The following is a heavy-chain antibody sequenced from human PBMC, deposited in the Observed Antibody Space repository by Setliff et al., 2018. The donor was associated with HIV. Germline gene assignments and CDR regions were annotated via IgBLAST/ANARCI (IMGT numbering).Heavy chain of an antibody. CDR1: GGSISSNNW. Sequence: SETLSLTCAVSGGSISSNNWWSWVRQPPGKGLEWIGEIYHGGSTNYNSSLKSRVTISVDKSKNQFSLKLSSVTAADTAVYYCARTGYYDTNSFPLGANWFDPWGQGTLVTVSS. D-gene: IGHD3-22*01. CDR2: IYHGGST. CDR3: ARTGYYDTNSFPLGANWFDP. V-gene: IGHV4-4*02. J-gene: IGHJ5*02.